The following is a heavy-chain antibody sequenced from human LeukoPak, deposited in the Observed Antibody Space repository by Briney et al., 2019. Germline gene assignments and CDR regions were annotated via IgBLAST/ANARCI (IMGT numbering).Heavy chain of an antibody. CDR1: GFTVSRNY. J-gene: IGHJ5*02. D-gene: IGHD3-3*01. CDR3: AKGSYYDFWSGYYQGDWFDP. CDR2: IYSGGST. V-gene: IGHV3-66*01. Sequence: GGSLRLSCAASGFTVSRNYMSWVRQAPGKGLEWVSVIYSGGSTYYADSVKGRFTISRDNSKNTLYLQMNSLRAEDTAVYYCAKGSYYDFWSGYYQGDWFDPWGQGTLVTVSS.